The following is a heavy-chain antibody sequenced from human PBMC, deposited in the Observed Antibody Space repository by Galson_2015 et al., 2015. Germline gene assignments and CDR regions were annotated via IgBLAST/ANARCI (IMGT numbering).Heavy chain of an antibody. V-gene: IGHV5-51*01. CDR2: LVDSDT. D-gene: IGHD6-13*01. Sequence: LVDSDTRYSPSFQGQVTISADKSISTAYLQWSSLKASDTAMYYCARPSYSSSWNPFDYWGQGTLVTVSS. J-gene: IGHJ4*02. CDR3: ARPSYSSSWNPFDY.